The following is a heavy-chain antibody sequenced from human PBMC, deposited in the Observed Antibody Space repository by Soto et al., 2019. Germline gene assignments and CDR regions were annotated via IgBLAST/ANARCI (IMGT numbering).Heavy chain of an antibody. CDR1: GFSLSTSGVG. D-gene: IGHD3-22*01. V-gene: IGHV2-5*01. CDR3: AHSPEDSSGYYYGQDYFAY. J-gene: IGHJ4*02. Sequence: SGPTLVNPTQTLTLTCTFSGFSLSTSGVGVGWIRQPPGKALEWLALIYWNDDKRYSTSLKSRLTITKDTSKNQVALTMTNMDPVDTATYYCAHSPEDSSGYYYGQDYFAYWGQGTLVTVSS. CDR2: IYWNDDK.